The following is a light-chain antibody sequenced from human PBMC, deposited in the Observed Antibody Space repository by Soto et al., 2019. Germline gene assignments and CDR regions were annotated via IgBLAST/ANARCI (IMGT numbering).Light chain of an antibody. CDR2: DTS. J-gene: IGKJ1*01. CDR1: QGIGDT. V-gene: IGKV3-15*01. Sequence: EVVMTQSPATLSVSPGEGVTLSCRASQGIGDTLAWYQHRPGQTPRLLIYDTSTRATGVPTRFSGSGSGTDFTLTISSLQPEDFATYYCQQYGSSPWTFGQGTKVDIK. CDR3: QQYGSSPWT.